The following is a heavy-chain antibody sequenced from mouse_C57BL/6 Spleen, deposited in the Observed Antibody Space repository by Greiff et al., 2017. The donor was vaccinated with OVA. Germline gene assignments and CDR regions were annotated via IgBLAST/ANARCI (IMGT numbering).Heavy chain of an antibody. Sequence: VQLQQSGPELVKPGASVKISCKASGYAFSSSWMNWVKQRPGQGLEWIGRIYPGDGDTNYNGKFKGKSTLTADKSSSTAYMQLCSLTSEDTAVYFCGFAVWGTGTTVTGSS. CDR2: IYPGDGDT. V-gene: IGHV1-82*01. CDR3: GFAV. CDR1: GYAFSSSW. J-gene: IGHJ1*03.